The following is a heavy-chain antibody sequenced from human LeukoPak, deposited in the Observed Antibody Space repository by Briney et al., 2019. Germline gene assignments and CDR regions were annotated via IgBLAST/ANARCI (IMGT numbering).Heavy chain of an antibody. CDR2: ISGSGGST. V-gene: IGHV3-23*01. D-gene: IGHD2-2*01. CDR1: GFTFSSYG. Sequence: GGSLRLSCAASGFTFSSYGMSWVRQAPGKGLEWVSAISGSGGSTYYADSVKGRFTISRDNSKNTLYLQMNSLRAEDTALYYCARRGNIVVVPAAILSYYMDVWGKGTTVTVSS. CDR3: ARRGNIVVVPAAILSYYMDV. J-gene: IGHJ6*03.